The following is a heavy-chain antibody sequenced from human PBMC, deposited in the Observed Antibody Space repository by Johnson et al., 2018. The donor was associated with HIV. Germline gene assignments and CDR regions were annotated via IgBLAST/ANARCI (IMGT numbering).Heavy chain of an antibody. Sequence: QVQVVESGGGLVKPGGSMRLSCAASGFTFSDYYMSWIRQAPGKGLEWVSYISSSGSTIYYADSVKGRFTISRDNSKNMLYLQMNSLRAEDTAVYYCAKDLAPYRTVVKSRDAFDIWGQGTMVTVSS. CDR3: AKDLAPYRTVVKSRDAFDI. CDR1: GFTFSDYY. D-gene: IGHD4-23*01. J-gene: IGHJ3*02. CDR2: ISSSGSTI. V-gene: IGHV3-11*04.